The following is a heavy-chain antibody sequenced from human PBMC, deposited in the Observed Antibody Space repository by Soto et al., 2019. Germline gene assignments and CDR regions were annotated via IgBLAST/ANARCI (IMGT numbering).Heavy chain of an antibody. CDR3: VRLIGNSWLDF. CDR2: TYYRSKWYN. D-gene: IGHD1-26*01. CDR1: GDSGSRSRVT. V-gene: IGHV6-1*01. J-gene: IGHJ5*01. Sequence: QTRSVTCAISGDSGSRSRVTWNWIRQSPSRGLEWLGRTYYRSKWYNDYAESVKSRITINPDTSKNQFSLHLNSVTPEDTAVYYCVRLIGNSWLDFWGQGTLVTVSS.